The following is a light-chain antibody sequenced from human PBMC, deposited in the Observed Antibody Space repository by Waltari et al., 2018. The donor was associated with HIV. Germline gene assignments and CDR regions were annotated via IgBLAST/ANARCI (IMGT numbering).Light chain of an antibody. CDR1: SSNIGAGYD. Sequence: PPSVSGAPGQRVTISCTGSSSNIGAGYDVHWYQQLPGTAPKLLIYGNSNRPSGVPDRFSGSKSGTSAYLAITGLQAEDEADYYCQSYDSSLSGVVFGGGTKLTVL. V-gene: IGLV1-40*01. CDR2: GNS. J-gene: IGLJ2*01. CDR3: QSYDSSLSGVV.